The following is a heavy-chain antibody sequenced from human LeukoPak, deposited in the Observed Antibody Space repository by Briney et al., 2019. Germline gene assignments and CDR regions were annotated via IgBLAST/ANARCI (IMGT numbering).Heavy chain of an antibody. V-gene: IGHV4-30-2*01. Sequence: PSETLSLTCAVSGGSISSGGYSWSWIRQPPGKGLEWIGYIYHSGSTYYNPSLRSRVTISVDTSKNQFSLKLSSVTAADTAVYYCARVAGSSWFGYYYYGMDVWGQGTTVSVSS. CDR1: GGSISSGGYS. CDR3: ARVAGSSWFGYYYYGMDV. J-gene: IGHJ6*02. D-gene: IGHD6-13*01. CDR2: IYHSGST.